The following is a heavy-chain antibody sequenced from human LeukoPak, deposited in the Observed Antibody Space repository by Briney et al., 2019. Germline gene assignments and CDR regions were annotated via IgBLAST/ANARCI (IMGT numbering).Heavy chain of an antibody. J-gene: IGHJ4*02. V-gene: IGHV4-61*02. Sequence: PSQTLSLTCTVSGGSISSGSYYWSWIRQPAGKGLEWIGRMHSSGSTNYKPSLKSRVTMSVDKSKNQFSLKLNSVTAADTAVYYCARAYCGGDCYWGHWGQGTLVTVSS. CDR2: MHSSGST. D-gene: IGHD2-21*02. CDR1: GGSISSGSYY. CDR3: ARAYCGGDCYWGH.